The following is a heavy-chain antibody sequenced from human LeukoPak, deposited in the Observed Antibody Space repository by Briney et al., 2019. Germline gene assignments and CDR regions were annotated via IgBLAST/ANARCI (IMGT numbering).Heavy chain of an antibody. Sequence: GGSLRLSCAASGFTFSSYSMNWVRQAPGKGLEWVSSISSSSSYIYYADSVKGRFTISRDNSKRTLYLEMNSLRAEDTAVYYCARERAVAMDYWGQGTLVTVSS. J-gene: IGHJ4*02. V-gene: IGHV3-21*01. CDR3: ARERAVAMDY. CDR1: GFTFSSYS. CDR2: ISSSSSYI. D-gene: IGHD6-19*01.